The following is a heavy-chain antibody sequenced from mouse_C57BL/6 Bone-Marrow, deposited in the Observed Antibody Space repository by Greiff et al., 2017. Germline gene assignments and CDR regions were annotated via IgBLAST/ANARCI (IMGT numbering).Heavy chain of an antibody. CDR3: ARNGGVTTVVAHFDV. CDR2: IWSGGST. D-gene: IGHD1-1*01. V-gene: IGHV2-2*01. CDR1: GFSLTSYG. J-gene: IGHJ1*03. Sequence: QVQLQQSGPGLVQPSQSLSITCTVSGFSLTSYGVHWVRQSPGKGLEWLGVIWSGGSTDYNAAFISRLSISKDNSKSQVFFKMNSQQADDTAIYYCARNGGVTTVVAHFDVWGTGTTVTVSS.